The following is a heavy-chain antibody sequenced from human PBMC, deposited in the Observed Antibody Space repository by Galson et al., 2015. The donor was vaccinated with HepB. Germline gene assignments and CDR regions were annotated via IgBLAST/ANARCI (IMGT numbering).Heavy chain of an antibody. J-gene: IGHJ2*01. D-gene: IGHD3-22*01. CDR1: AFTFSSYA. CDR2: IFYDGSNK. CDR3: AVVGTNYYDGGCYDLGYFDV. Sequence: STRLSCAASAFTFSSYAMHSFLQAPAKELEWVAVIFYDGSNKYYAASLKGRFTISRDTSKNPLYLQMNILRAEDTAVYYCAVVGTNYYDGGCYDLGYFDVWGRGTLVTVSS. V-gene: IGHV3-30-3*01.